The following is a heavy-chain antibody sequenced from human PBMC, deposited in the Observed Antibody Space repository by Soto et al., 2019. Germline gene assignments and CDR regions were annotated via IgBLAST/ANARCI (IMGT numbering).Heavy chain of an antibody. Sequence: GGSLRLSCAASGFTFDDYAMHWVRQAPGKGLEWVSGISWNSGSIGYADSVKGRFTISRDDAKNSLYLQMNSLRAEDTALYYCAKDIRVIAAENGFGGGYYYGMDVWGQGTTVTSP. J-gene: IGHJ6*02. CDR2: ISWNSGSI. V-gene: IGHV3-9*01. CDR1: GFTFDDYA. CDR3: AKDIRVIAAENGFGGGYYYGMDV. D-gene: IGHD6-13*01.